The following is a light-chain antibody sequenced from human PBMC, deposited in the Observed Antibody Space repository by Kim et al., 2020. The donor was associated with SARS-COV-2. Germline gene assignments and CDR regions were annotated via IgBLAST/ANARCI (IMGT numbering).Light chain of an antibody. V-gene: IGLV3-1*01. Sequence: SYELTQPPSVSVSPGQTASITCSGDKLGDKYACWYQQKPGQSPLLVIYQDSKRPSGIPERFSGSNSGNTATLTISGTQAMDEADYYCQAWDSSTVVFGGGNQVTVL. CDR3: QAWDSSTVV. CDR1: KLGDKY. CDR2: QDS. J-gene: IGLJ2*01.